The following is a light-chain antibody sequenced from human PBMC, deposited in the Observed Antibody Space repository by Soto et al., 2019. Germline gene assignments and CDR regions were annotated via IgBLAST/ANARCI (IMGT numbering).Light chain of an antibody. V-gene: IGLV2-14*03. CDR2: DVT. Sequence: QSALTQPASVSGSPGQSITISCTGTSSDVGGYNSVSWYQQHPGKAPELMIYDVTNRPSGVSNRFSGSKFGNTASLTISGLQTEDEADYYCSSYTSSTTLVFGGGTKLTVL. CDR1: SSDVGGYNS. CDR3: SSYTSSTTLV. J-gene: IGLJ2*01.